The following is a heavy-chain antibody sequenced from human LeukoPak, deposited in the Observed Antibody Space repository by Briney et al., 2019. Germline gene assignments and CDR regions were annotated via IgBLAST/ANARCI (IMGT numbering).Heavy chain of an antibody. V-gene: IGHV3-7*03. CDR3: ATGDYGVHGDY. D-gene: IGHD4/OR15-4a*01. CDR2: IKQDGSER. J-gene: IGHJ4*02. CDR1: GFVFSNHW. Sequence: GGSLSLSCAASGFVFSNHWMNWVRQAPGKGLEGVANIKQDGSERYYVDSVRGRFTISRDNAKNSLYLQMNSLRAEDTAVYYCATGDYGVHGDYWGQGILVTVSS.